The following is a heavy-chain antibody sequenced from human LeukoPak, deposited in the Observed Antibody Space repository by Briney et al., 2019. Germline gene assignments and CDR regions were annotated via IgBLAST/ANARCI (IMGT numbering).Heavy chain of an antibody. V-gene: IGHV3-21*01. J-gene: IGHJ6*03. CDR2: ISSSSSYI. CDR3: ARVVRPGPYYYYMDV. D-gene: IGHD2-15*01. Sequence: PGGSLRLSCAASGFTFSSYWMSWVRQAPGKGLEWVSSISSSSSYIYYADSVKGRFTISRDNAKNSLYLQMNSLRAEDTAVYYCARVVRPGPYYYYMDVWGKGTTVTISS. CDR1: GFTFSSYW.